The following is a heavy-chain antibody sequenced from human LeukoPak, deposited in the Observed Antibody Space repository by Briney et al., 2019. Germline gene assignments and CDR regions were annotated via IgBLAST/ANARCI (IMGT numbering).Heavy chain of an antibody. CDR2: ISWNSGSI. Sequence: GRSLRLSCAASGFTLDDYAMHWVRQAPGKGLEWVSGISWNSGSIGYADSVKGRFTISRDNAKNSLYLQMNSLRAEDTALYYCAKDSGGPYVWGSYEFDYWGEATLVTVSS. D-gene: IGHD3-16*01. CDR3: AKDSGGPYVWGSYEFDY. CDR1: GFTLDDYA. J-gene: IGHJ4*02. V-gene: IGHV3-9*01.